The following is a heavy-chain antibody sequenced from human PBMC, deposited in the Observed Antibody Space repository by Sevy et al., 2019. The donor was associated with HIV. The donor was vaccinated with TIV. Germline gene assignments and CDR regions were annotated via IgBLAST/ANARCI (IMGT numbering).Heavy chain of an antibody. Sequence: GGSLRLSCVASGFAFSSHAMHWVRQAPGKGLEWVAVISYDGTKKYYVDSVKGRFTISRDNSKNTLYLQMNSLRAEDTAVYYCAKNRADTAMADYYYYGMDVWGQGTTVTVSS. J-gene: IGHJ6*02. CDR3: AKNRADTAMADYYYYGMDV. CDR1: GFAFSSHA. V-gene: IGHV3-30*18. D-gene: IGHD5-18*01. CDR2: ISYDGTKK.